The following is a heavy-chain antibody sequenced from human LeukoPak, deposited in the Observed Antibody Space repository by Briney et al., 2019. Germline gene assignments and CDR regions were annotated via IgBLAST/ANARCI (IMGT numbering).Heavy chain of an antibody. CDR2: IIGSGGST. Sequence: GGSLRLSCAASGFTFSSYAMNWVRQAPGKGLEWVSAIIGSGGSTFYADSVKGRFTISRDNSKNTLYLQMNSLRAEDTAVYYCAKPFTYGTPSAFGIWGQGTMVTVSS. D-gene: IGHD3-10*01. CDR3: AKPFTYGTPSAFGI. CDR1: GFTFSSYA. V-gene: IGHV3-23*01. J-gene: IGHJ3*02.